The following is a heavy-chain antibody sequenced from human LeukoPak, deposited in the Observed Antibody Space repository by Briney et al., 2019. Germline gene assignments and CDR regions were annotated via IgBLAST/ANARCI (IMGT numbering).Heavy chain of an antibody. Sequence: SETLSLTCTVSGGSISSYYWSWIRQPAGKGLEWIGRIYTSGSTNYNPSLKSRVTISVDTSKNQFSLKLSSVTAADTAVYYCATSTYKGYAFDIWGQGTMVTVSS. CDR1: GGSISSYY. J-gene: IGHJ3*02. D-gene: IGHD1-14*01. CDR3: ATSTYKGYAFDI. V-gene: IGHV4-4*07. CDR2: IYTSGST.